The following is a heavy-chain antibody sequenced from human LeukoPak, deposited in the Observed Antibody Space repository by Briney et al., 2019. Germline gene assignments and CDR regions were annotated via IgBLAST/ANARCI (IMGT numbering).Heavy chain of an antibody. CDR1: GYTFTSYG. J-gene: IGHJ4*02. Sequence: ASVKVSCKASGYTFTSYGISWVRQAPGQGLDWMGWISAYNGKTNYAPKLQGRITITTDTSTSTAYMELRSLRSDDTAVYYCARDLGVTTPDYWGQGTLVTVSS. V-gene: IGHV1-18*01. CDR2: ISAYNGKT. CDR3: ARDLGVTTPDY. D-gene: IGHD4-17*01.